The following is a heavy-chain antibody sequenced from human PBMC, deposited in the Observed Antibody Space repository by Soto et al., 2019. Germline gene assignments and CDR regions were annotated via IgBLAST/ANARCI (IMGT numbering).Heavy chain of an antibody. J-gene: IGHJ2*01. Sequence: QMQLVESGGGLVKPGGSLRLSCAASGFNFGDYCMSWIRQAPGKGLEWASFVSSTGSYTKYSDSVGGRLTVSRDNGKNSLPLQLNSLRVEDTAVYYCARLRVGVNWYFDLWGRGTLVTVSS. CDR2: VSSTGSYT. CDR1: GFNFGDYC. D-gene: IGHD1-26*01. CDR3: ARLRVGVNWYFDL. V-gene: IGHV3-11*06.